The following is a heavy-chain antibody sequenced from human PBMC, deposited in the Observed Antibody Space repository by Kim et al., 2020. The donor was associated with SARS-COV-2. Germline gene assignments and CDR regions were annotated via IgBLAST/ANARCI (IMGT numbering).Heavy chain of an antibody. V-gene: IGHV3-7*03. J-gene: IGHJ1*01. CDR2: LRYEGSAK. CDR1: GFSLSNYW. CDR3: ARSISDTESPPIAIYF. Sequence: GGSLRLSCEASGFSLSNYWMSWVRQAPGKGLEWVARLRYEGSAKFYADSVQRRFTISRDSAQNSLFLHMSSLVAEDSALYSCARSISDTESPPIAIYF. D-gene: IGHD5-18*01.